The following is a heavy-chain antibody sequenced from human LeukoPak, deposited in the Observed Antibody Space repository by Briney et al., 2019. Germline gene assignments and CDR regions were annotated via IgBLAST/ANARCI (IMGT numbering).Heavy chain of an antibody. V-gene: IGHV4-59*01. CDR1: DGSISSYY. Sequence: SETLSLTCTVSDGSISSYYWSWIRQPPGKGLEWIGYIYYSGSTNYNPSLKSRVTISVDTSKNQFSLKLSSVTAADTAVYYCARDPYGSGSYYYWGQGTLVTVSS. CDR3: ARDPYGSGSYYY. D-gene: IGHD3-10*01. CDR2: IYYSGST. J-gene: IGHJ4*02.